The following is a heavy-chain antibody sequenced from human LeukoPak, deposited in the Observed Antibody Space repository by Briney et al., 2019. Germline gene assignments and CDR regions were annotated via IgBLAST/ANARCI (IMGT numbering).Heavy chain of an antibody. V-gene: IGHV3-74*01. CDR1: GFSFSSYW. CDR3: ARAPSEIGGYYPEYFRH. CDR2: IKSDGKT. D-gene: IGHD3-22*01. Sequence: GGSLRLSCAASGFSFSSYWMHWVRQAPGKGLVWVSRIKSDGKTNYADSVKGRFTISRDNAKNTVSLQMNSLRAEDTGVYYCARAPSEIGGYYPEYFRHWGQGTLVTVSS. J-gene: IGHJ1*01.